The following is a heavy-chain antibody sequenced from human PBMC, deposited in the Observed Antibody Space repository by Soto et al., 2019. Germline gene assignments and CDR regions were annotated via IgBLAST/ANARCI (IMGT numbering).Heavy chain of an antibody. J-gene: IGHJ4*02. V-gene: IGHV4-59*08. CDR1: GGSISSYY. CDR3: GRAHKDSSGPDY. Sequence: PSETLSLTCTVSGGSISSYYWSWIRQPPGKGLEWIGYIYYSGSTNYNPSLKSRVTISVDTSKNQFSLKLSSVTAADTAVYYCGRAHKDSSGPDYWGQGTLVTVSS. D-gene: IGHD6-19*01. CDR2: IYYSGST.